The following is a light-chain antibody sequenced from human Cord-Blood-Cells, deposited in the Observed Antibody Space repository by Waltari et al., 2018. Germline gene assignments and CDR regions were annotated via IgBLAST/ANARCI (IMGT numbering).Light chain of an antibody. CDR1: STDVRGYDV. CDR3: CSYAGSYTWV. CDR2: DVS. V-gene: IGLV2-11*01. Sequence: SALTRPRPVSRAPGQPLTTCSPGTSTDVRGYDVVSWYQQHPGKAPKRMIYDVSKRPSGVPDRFSGSKSGNTASLTISGLQAEDEADYYCCSYAGSYTWVFGGGTKLTVL. J-gene: IGLJ3*02.